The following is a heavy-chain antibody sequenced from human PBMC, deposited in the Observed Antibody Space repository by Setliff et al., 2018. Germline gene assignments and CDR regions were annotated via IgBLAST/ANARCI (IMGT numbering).Heavy chain of an antibody. CDR1: GDTFSTYA. Sequence: ASVKVSCKASGDTFSTYALSWVRQAPGQGLEWMGRIIPVFRTANYAQKFRGRGTITADEVARTAYMELSTLRAEDTAVYYCARGGLQPESYGKAYYYYMDVWGKGTTVTVSS. CDR2: IIPVFRTA. J-gene: IGHJ6*03. CDR3: ARGGLQPESYGKAYYYYMDV. D-gene: IGHD4-17*01. V-gene: IGHV1-69*13.